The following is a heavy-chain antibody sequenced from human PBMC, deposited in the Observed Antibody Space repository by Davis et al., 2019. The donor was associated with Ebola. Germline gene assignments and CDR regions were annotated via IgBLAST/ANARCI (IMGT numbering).Heavy chain of an antibody. CDR3: AREIAAAVDY. D-gene: IGHD6-13*01. CDR2: IYYSGST. V-gene: IGHV4-4*08. CDR1: GGSISSYY. J-gene: IGHJ4*02. Sequence: GSLRLSCTVSGGSISSYYWSWIRQPPGKGLEWIGYIYYSGSTYYNPSLKSRVTISVDTSKNQFSLKLSSVTAADTAVYYCAREIAAAVDYWGQGTLVTVSS.